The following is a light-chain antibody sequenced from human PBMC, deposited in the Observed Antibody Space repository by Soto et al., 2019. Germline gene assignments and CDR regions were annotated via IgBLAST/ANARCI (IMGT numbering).Light chain of an antibody. CDR1: QTISSW. V-gene: IGKV1-5*03. Sequence: DSQMAQSPSTLAGSVGDRVTSTCRASQTISSWLAWYQQKPGKAPKLLIYKASTLKSGVPSRFSGSGSGTESTLPIRSLQPDDSATYYCQHYNSYSEAFGQGTKVDIK. CDR3: QHYNSYSEA. J-gene: IGKJ1*01. CDR2: KAS.